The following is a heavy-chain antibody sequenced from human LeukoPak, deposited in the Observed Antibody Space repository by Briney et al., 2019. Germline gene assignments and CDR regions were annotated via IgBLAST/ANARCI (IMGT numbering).Heavy chain of an antibody. CDR1: GGTFSSYA. CDR3: ARAPTRSYDFVW. D-gene: IGHD3-3*01. V-gene: IGHV1-69*13. Sequence: SVKVSCKASGGTFSSYAISWVRQAPGQGLEWMGGIIPIFATTNYAQKFQGRVTISADGSTSTAYMELSSLRSGDTAIYYCARAPTRSYDFVWWGQGTLVTVSS. J-gene: IGHJ1*01. CDR2: IIPIFATT.